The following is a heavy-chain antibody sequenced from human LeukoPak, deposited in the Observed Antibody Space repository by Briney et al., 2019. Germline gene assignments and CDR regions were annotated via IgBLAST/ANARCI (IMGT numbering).Heavy chain of an antibody. J-gene: IGHJ6*02. CDR1: GGSISSSNW. V-gene: IGHV4-4*02. CDR2: IYHSGST. Sequence: SGTLSLTCAVSGGSISSSNWWSWVRQPPGKGLKWIGEIYHSGSTNYNPSLKSRVTISVDKSKNQFSLKLSSVTAADTAVYYCARSERDCSGGSCFPYYYYGMDVWGQGTTVTVSS. D-gene: IGHD2-15*01. CDR3: ARSERDCSGGSCFPYYYYGMDV.